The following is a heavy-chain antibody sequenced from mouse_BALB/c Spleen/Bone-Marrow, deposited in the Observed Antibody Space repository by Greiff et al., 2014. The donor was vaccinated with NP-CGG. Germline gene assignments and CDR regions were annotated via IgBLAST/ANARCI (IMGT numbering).Heavy chain of an antibody. D-gene: IGHD2-2*01. CDR2: IDPANGNT. J-gene: IGHJ3*01. Sequence: VQLQQSGAELVKPGASVKLSCTASGFNIKDTYMHWVKQRPEQGLEWIGRIDPANGNTKYDPKLQGKATITADTYSNTAYLQLSSLTSEDTAVYYCARNYGYGKSFAYWGQGTLVTVSA. CDR1: GFNIKDTY. V-gene: IGHV14-3*02. CDR3: ARNYGYGKSFAY.